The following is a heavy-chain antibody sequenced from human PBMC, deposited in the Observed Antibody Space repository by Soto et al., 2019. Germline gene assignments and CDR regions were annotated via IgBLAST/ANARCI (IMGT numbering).Heavy chain of an antibody. V-gene: IGHV3-23*01. CDR3: AKTYNWNDGLATYYYYYMDV. Sequence: PGGSLRLSCAASGFTFSSYAMSWVRQAPGKGLEWVSAISGSGGSTYYADSVKGRFTISRDNSKNTLYLQMNSLRAEDTAVYYCAKTYNWNDGLATYYYYYMDVWGKGTTVTVSS. D-gene: IGHD1-1*01. CDR1: GFTFSSYA. CDR2: ISGSGGST. J-gene: IGHJ6*03.